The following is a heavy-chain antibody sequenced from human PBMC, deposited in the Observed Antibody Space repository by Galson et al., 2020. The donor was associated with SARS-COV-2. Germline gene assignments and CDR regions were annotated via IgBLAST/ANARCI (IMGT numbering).Heavy chain of an antibody. D-gene: IGHD3-10*01. CDR1: GFTFSSYG. CDR2: IWYDGSNK. V-gene: IGHV3-33*01. J-gene: IGHJ6*02. Sequence: GESLKISCAASGFTFSSYGMHWVRQAPGKGLEWVAVIWYDGSNKYYADSVKGRFTISRDNSKNTLYLQMNSLRAEDTAVYYCARDVTYGSGNYYYYGMDVWGQGSTVTVSS. CDR3: ARDVTYGSGNYYYYGMDV.